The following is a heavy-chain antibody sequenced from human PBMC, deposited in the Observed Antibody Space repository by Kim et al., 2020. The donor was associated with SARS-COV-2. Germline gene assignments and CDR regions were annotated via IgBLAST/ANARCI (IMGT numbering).Heavy chain of an antibody. J-gene: IGHJ4*02. D-gene: IGHD4-17*01. CDR2: ISGSGGST. V-gene: IGHV3-23*01. Sequence: GGSLRLSCAASGFTFSSYAMSWVRQAPGKGLEWVSAISGSGGSTYYADSVKGRFTISRDNSKNTLYLQMNSLRAEDTAVYYCAKHLTPASDGDYARWVWYYFDYWGPVTLVTVSS. CDR1: GFTFSSYA. CDR3: AKHLTPASDGDYARWVWYYFDY.